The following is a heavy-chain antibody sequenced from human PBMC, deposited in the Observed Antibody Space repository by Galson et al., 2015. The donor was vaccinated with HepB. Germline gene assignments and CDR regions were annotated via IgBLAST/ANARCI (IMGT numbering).Heavy chain of an antibody. V-gene: IGHV4-39*01. CDR1: GGSISTSSSNYY. CDR3: ARTMVKTTTSFDY. J-gene: IGHJ4*02. Sequence: LSLTCTVSGGSISTSSSNYYWVWIRQPPGKGLEWIGSISYRGTTYYNPSLKSRVTISVDTSTNQFSLRLSSVTATDTALYYCARTMVKTTTSFDYWGQGILVTVSS. CDR2: ISYRGTT. D-gene: IGHD4/OR15-4a*01.